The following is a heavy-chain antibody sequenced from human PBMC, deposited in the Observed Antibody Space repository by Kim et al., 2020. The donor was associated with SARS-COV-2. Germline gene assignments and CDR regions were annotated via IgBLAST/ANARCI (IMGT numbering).Heavy chain of an antibody. V-gene: IGHV3-23*03. Sequence: GGYLRLSCAASGFTFSSYAMSWVRQAPGKGLEWVSVIYSGGSSTYYADSVKGRFTISRDNSKNTLYLQMNSLRAEDTAVYYCAKSGFVGRIVVVPAAALIDYWGQGTLVTVSS. CDR3: AKSGFVGRIVVVPAAALIDY. CDR2: IYSGGSST. CDR1: GFTFSSYA. J-gene: IGHJ4*02. D-gene: IGHD2-2*01.